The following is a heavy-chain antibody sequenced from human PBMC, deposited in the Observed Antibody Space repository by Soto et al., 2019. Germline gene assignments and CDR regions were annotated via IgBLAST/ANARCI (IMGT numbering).Heavy chain of an antibody. CDR1: AGSFSGYY. CDR2: INHSGST. D-gene: IGHD3-3*01. Sequence: PSETLSLTWALYAGSFSGYYWRWIRQPPGKGLEWIGEINHSGSTNYNPSLKSRVTISVDTSKDQFSLKLSSVTAADTAVYYCARGEVTYYDFWSGYFPRYYGMDVWGQGTTVTVSS. CDR3: ARGEVTYYDFWSGYFPRYYGMDV. V-gene: IGHV4-34*01. J-gene: IGHJ6*02.